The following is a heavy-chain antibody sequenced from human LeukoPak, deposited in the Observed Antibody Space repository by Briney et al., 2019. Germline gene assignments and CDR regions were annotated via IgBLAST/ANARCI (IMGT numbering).Heavy chain of an antibody. CDR1: GFIFSNYG. J-gene: IGHJ4*02. Sequence: GGSLRLSCAASGFIFSNYGMSWVRQLPGKGLEWVSGIRHSGVDSSYADSVKGRFTISRDNSKNMLYLQMNSLRDDDTGVYYCARDRRATPMYFFDFWGQGTPVTVSS. CDR3: ARDRRATPMYFFDF. D-gene: IGHD2-15*01. V-gene: IGHV3-23*01. CDR2: IRHSGVDS.